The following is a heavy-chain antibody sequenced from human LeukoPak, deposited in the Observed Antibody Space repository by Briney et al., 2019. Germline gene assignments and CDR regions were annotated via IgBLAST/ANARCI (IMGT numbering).Heavy chain of an antibody. CDR1: GFTFSDYY. Sequence: PGGSLRLSCAASGFTFSDYYMSWIRQAPGKGLEWVSYISSSGSTIYYADSVKGRFTISRDNAKNSLYLQMNSLRAEDTAVYYCASGLYDPQDFDAFDIWGQGTMVTVSS. D-gene: IGHD2-2*02. V-gene: IGHV3-11*01. CDR2: ISSSGSTI. J-gene: IGHJ3*02. CDR3: ASGLYDPQDFDAFDI.